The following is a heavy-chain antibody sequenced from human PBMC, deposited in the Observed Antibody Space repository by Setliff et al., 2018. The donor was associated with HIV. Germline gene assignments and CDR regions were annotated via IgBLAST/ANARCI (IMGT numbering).Heavy chain of an antibody. CDR3: ARRRGQKATGWYYFDF. J-gene: IGHJ4*02. V-gene: IGHV4-39*01. CDR1: GGPITSNTYF. Sequence: PSETLSLTCSVSGGPITSNTYFWDWIRQAPGKGLEWIGSIYHSGNTYYNPSLKSRVSISVDTSKRQFSLKLTSVTAGDSALYYYARRRGQKATGWYYFDFWGQGALVTVSS. D-gene: IGHD6-19*01. CDR2: IYHSGNT.